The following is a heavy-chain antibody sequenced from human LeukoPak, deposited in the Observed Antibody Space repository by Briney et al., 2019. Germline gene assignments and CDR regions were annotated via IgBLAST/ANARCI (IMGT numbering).Heavy chain of an antibody. V-gene: IGHV4-59*07. J-gene: IGHJ6*02. CDR2: IYYSGST. D-gene: IGHD5-12*01. CDR3: ASSKGATTYYYYYGMDV. CDR1: GGSISSYY. Sequence: SHTLSLTFTVAGGSISSYYWSWIRQPPGKGLEWIGYIYYSGSTNYNPSLKSRVTISVDTSKNQFSLKLSSVTAADTAVYYCASSKGATTYYYYYGMDVWGQGTTVTVSS.